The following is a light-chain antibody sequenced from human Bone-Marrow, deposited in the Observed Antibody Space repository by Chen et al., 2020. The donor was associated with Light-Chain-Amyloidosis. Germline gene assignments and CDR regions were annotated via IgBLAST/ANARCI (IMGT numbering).Light chain of an antibody. CDR2: EVT. CDR1: SSDVGVDNH. J-gene: IGLJ1*01. V-gene: IGLV2-14*01. CDR3: SSYTITNTLV. Sequence: QSALTQPLSVSGSPGQSITISCTGTSSDVGVDNHVAWYQQHPDKAPKLMIYEVTNRPSWVPDRFSGSKSDNTASLTISGLQTEDEADYFCSSYTITNTLVFGSGTRVTVL.